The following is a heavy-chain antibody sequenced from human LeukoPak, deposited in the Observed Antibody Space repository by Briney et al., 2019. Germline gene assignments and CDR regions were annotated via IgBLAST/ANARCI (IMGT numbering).Heavy chain of an antibody. Sequence: ASVKVSCKASGYTFTSYGISWVRQAPGQGLEWMGWISAYNGNTNYAQKLQGRVTMTRDTSTSTVYMELSSLRSEDTAVYYCARDVGGYYFYWGQGTLVTVSS. D-gene: IGHD3-22*01. CDR2: ISAYNGNT. J-gene: IGHJ4*02. CDR1: GYTFTSYG. CDR3: ARDVGGYYFY. V-gene: IGHV1-18*01.